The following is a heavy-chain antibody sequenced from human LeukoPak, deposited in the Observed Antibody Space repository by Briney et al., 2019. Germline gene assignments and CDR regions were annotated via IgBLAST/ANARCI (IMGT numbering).Heavy chain of an antibody. V-gene: IGHV3-21*01. CDR2: ISSSSSYI. CDR3: AREPSTLFYYDSSGGDH. D-gene: IGHD3-22*01. Sequence: GGSLRLSCAASGFTFSSYSMNWVRQAPGKGLEWVSSISSSSSYIYYADSVKGRFTISRDNAKNSLYLQMNSLRAEDTAVYYCAREPSTLFYYDSSGGDHWGQGTLVTVSS. CDR1: GFTFSSYS. J-gene: IGHJ5*02.